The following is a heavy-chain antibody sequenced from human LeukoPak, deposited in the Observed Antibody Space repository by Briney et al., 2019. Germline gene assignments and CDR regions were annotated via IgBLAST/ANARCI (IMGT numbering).Heavy chain of an antibody. CDR3: AKMVTSGWPGNFYYYGMDV. CDR2: ITFSGTSI. Sequence: GGSLRLSCAASGFTFSSYWMHWVRQAPGKGLVWVSSITFSGTSIHYADAVRGRFTISRDSAKNSVYLQMTSLRPEDTAVYYCAKMVTSGWPGNFYYYGMDVWGQGTTVTVSS. CDR1: GFTFSSYW. D-gene: IGHD6-19*01. J-gene: IGHJ6*02. V-gene: IGHV3-21*01.